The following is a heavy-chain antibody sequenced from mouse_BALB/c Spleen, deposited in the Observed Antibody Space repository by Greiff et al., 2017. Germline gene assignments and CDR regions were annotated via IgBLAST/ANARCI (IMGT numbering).Heavy chain of an antibody. Sequence: VQLKQSGGGLVQPGGSLKLSCAASGFTFSSYTMSWVRQTPEKRLEWVAYISNGGGSTYYPDTVKGRFTISRDNAKNTLYLQMSSLKSEDTAMYYCARPFTTVVAWYFDVWGAGTTVTVSS. J-gene: IGHJ1*01. CDR1: GFTFSSYT. V-gene: IGHV5-12-2*01. D-gene: IGHD1-1*01. CDR2: ISNGGGST. CDR3: ARPFTTVVAWYFDV.